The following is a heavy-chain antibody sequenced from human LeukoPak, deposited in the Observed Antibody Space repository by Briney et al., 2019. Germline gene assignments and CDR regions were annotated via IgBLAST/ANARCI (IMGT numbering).Heavy chain of an antibody. D-gene: IGHD3-10*01. V-gene: IGHV4-34*01. CDR2: ITHSGST. CDR1: GGSFSGYY. J-gene: IGHJ5*01. CDR3: ARGRRLLGFVIIQPSNWFDS. Sequence: SETLSLTCAVYGGSFSGYYWSWIRQPPGKGLEWIGEITHSGSTNYNPSLKSRVTISVDTSKNQFSLKLSSVTAADTAVYYCARGRRLLGFVIIQPSNWFDSWGQGTLVTVSS.